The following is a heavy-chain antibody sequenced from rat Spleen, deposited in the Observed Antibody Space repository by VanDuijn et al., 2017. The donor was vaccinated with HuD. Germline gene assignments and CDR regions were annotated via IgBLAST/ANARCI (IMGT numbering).Heavy chain of an antibody. CDR3: TRSEGYYPPYYFNY. CDR1: GFSLTRYH. D-gene: IGHD1-12*03. CDR2: IWTGGST. V-gene: IGHV2-43*01. J-gene: IGHJ2*01. Sequence: QVQLKESGPGLVQPSQTLSLTCTVSGFSLTRYHVTWVRQPPGKGLEWMGVIWTGGSTSYNSLLKSRLSISRDISKSQVFLRMNSLQTEDTAIYFCTRSEGYYPPYYFNYWGQGVMVTVSS.